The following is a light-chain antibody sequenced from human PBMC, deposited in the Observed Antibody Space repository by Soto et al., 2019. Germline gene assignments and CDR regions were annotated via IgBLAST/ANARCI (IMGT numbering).Light chain of an antibody. V-gene: IGKV3-15*01. Sequence: EVVMTQSPATLSVSPGERATLSCRASQSVSRNLAWYQQRPGRAPRLLIYDASTRATNIPTRFSGSGSGTEFTLTISSIQSEDFAVYYGQQYNHWPLYTFGKGTKLEIK. J-gene: IGKJ2*01. CDR1: QSVSRN. CDR2: DAS. CDR3: QQYNHWPLYT.